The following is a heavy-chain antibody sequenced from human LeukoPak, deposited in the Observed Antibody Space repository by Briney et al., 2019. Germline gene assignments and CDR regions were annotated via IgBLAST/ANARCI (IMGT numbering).Heavy chain of an antibody. CDR3: ARWLNYYGSGSYYIFDY. Sequence: SETLSLTCTVSGGSISSHYWSWIRQPPGKGLEWVGYIYYSGTTNYNPSLKSRVTISVDTSKNQFSLKLSSVTAADTAVYYCARWLNYYGSGSYYIFDYWGQGTLVTVSS. CDR2: IYYSGTT. CDR1: GGSISSHY. V-gene: IGHV4-59*11. D-gene: IGHD3-10*01. J-gene: IGHJ4*02.